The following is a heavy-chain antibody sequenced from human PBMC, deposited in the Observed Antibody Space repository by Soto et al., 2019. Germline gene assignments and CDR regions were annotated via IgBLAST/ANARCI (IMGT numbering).Heavy chain of an antibody. CDR1: GFTFSTYG. CDR2: VSNDGSNK. CDR3: AKSWPPTVTRPGYGMDA. J-gene: IGHJ6*04. V-gene: IGHV3-30*18. Sequence: PGGSLRLSCAASGFTFSTYGMHWVRQAPGKGLEWVAVVSNDGSNKYYADFVKGRFTISRDNSKNTLSLQLNSLRPEDTAVYYCAKSWPPTVTRPGYGMDAWGEVITFTVYS. D-gene: IGHD4-17*01.